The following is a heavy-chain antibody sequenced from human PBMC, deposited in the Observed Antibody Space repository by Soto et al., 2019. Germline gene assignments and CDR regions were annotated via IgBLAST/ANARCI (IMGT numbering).Heavy chain of an antibody. CDR2: IYYSGST. Sequence: SETLSLTCTVSGGSISSGGYYWSWIRQHPGKGLEWIGYIYYSGSTYYNPSLKSRVTISVDTSKNQFSLKLSSVTAADTAVYYCARDLARHYDILTGYYKNNGMDVWGQGTTVTVSS. CDR3: ARDLARHYDILTGYYKNNGMDV. CDR1: GGSISSGGYY. J-gene: IGHJ6*02. D-gene: IGHD3-9*01. V-gene: IGHV4-31*03.